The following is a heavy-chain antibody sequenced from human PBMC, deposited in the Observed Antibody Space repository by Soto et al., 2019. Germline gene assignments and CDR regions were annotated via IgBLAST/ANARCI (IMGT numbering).Heavy chain of an antibody. CDR3: ARNILGGTPDY. D-gene: IGHD3-16*01. Sequence: ASVKVSCKASGYSFSTHAMHWVRQAPGQGLEWVGWINSVNDHTIYSEKFQGRVTITSDTSATTAYMDLSSLTSEDTAIYYCARNILGGTPDYWGQGTLVTVSS. CDR1: GYSFSTHA. V-gene: IGHV1-3*01. CDR2: INSVNDHT. J-gene: IGHJ4*02.